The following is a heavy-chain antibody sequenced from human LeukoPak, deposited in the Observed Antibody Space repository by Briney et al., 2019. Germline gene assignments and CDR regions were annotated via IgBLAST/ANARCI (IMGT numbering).Heavy chain of an antibody. J-gene: IGHJ6*02. V-gene: IGHV3-30*18. D-gene: IGHD6-19*01. CDR3: AKDMGSSGWYDYYYGMDV. CDR1: GFTFSSYG. CDR2: ISYDGSNK. Sequence: RSLRLSCAASGFTFSSYGMHWVRQAPGKGLEWVAVISYDGSNKYYADSVKGRFTISRDNSKNTLYLQMNSLRAEDTAVYYCAKDMGSSGWYDYYYGMDVWGQGTTVTVSS.